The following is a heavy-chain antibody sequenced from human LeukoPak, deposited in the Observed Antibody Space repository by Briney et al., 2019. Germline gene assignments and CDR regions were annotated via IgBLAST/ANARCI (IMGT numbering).Heavy chain of an antibody. CDR3: ARGGLPYYFDY. CDR1: GGSISSGDCY. CDR2: IYYSGST. V-gene: IGHV4-30-4*01. J-gene: IGHJ4*02. Sequence: SETLSLTCTVSGGSISSGDCYWSWIRQPPGKGLEWIGYIYYSGSTYYNPSLKSRVTISVDTSKNQFSLKLSSVTAADTAVYYCARGGLPYYFDYWGQGTLVTVSS.